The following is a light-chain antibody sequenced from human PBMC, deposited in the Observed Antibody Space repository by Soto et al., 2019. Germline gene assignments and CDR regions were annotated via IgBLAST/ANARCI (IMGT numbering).Light chain of an antibody. CDR2: GAS. J-gene: IGKJ1*01. CDR3: PQYRXSGT. CDR1: QSVSNNY. Sequence: EIVLTQSPGTLSLSPGERATLSCRASQSVSNNYLAWYQQKPGQATRLLIYGASNRDTGIPERFSGSGSGTDFTLTISRLEPEDFAVYYRPQYRXSGTCGQGTKV. V-gene: IGKV3-20*01.